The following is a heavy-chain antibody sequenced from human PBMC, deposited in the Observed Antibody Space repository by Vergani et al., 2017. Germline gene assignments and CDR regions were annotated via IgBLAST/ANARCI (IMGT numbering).Heavy chain of an antibody. Sequence: EVQLVESGGVVVQPGGSLRLSCAACGFTFDDYAMHWVRQAPGKGLEWVSLISLDGGSTYYADSVKGRFTISIENRKNSLYLQMNSLRAEDTALYYCAKDIAAAGTGGVFDYWGQGSLVTVSS. D-gene: IGHD6-13*01. CDR3: AKDIAAAGTGGVFDY. J-gene: IGHJ4*02. CDR1: GFTFDDYA. CDR2: ISLDGGST. V-gene: IGHV3-43D*03.